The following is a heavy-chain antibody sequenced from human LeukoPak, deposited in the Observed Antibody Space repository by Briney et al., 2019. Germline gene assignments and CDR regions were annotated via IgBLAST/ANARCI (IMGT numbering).Heavy chain of an antibody. CDR2: IDTDGSTT. J-gene: IGHJ3*01. D-gene: IGHD1-26*01. Sequence: GGSLSLSCAASRFTFSSYWMHWVRQAPGKGLVWVSRIDTDGSTTTYADYVKGRFTISRDNATNTLYLQMNSLRAEDTAVYYCARTIGSKNAFDLWGQGTMVTVSS. CDR3: ARTIGSKNAFDL. V-gene: IGHV3-74*01. CDR1: RFTFSSYW.